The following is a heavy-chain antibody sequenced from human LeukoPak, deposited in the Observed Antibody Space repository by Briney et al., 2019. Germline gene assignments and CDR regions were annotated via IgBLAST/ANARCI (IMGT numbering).Heavy chain of an antibody. CDR3: ARDLEEYCSGGSCSLFDY. V-gene: IGHV3-21*01. Sequence: GGSLRLSCAASGFTFSAYSMNWVRQAPGKGLEWVSSISSSSSYIYYADSVKGRFTISRDNAKNSLYLQMNSLRAEDTAVCYCARDLEEYCSGGSCSLFDYWGQGTLVTVSS. CDR1: GFTFSAYS. CDR2: ISSSSSYI. D-gene: IGHD2-15*01. J-gene: IGHJ4*02.